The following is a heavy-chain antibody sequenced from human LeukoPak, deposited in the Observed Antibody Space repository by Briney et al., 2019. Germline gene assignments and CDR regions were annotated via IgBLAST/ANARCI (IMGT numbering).Heavy chain of an antibody. CDR2: ISAYNGNT. J-gene: IGHJ4*02. D-gene: IGHD1-7*01. CDR3: ARTDWNYPLDRFDY. V-gene: IGHV1-18*01. CDR1: GYTFTSYG. Sequence: ASVKVSCKASGYTFTSYGISWVRQAPGQGLEWMGWISAYNGNTNYAQKLQGRVTMTTDTSTSTAYMELRSLRSDDTAAYYCARTDWNYPLDRFDYWGQGTLVTVSS.